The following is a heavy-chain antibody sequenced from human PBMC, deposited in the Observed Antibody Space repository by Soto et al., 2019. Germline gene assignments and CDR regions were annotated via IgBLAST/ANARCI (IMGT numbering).Heavy chain of an antibody. V-gene: IGHV1-46*03. CDR2: INPSGGGT. D-gene: IGHD6-19*01. Sequence: XSVKVSCKASGYTVTSCYVHLVRHAPGQGLEWMGMINPSGGGTNYAQKFQGRVTMTRDTSTTTVYMELSSLRSEDTAVYYCARVGIAVAGKQFDYWGQGTLVTVSS. CDR1: GYTVTSCY. CDR3: ARVGIAVAGKQFDY. J-gene: IGHJ4*02.